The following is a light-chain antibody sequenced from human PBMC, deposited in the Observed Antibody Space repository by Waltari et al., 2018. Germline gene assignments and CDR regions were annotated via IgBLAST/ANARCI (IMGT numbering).Light chain of an antibody. J-gene: IGLJ3*02. CDR2: DAS. V-gene: IGLV2-14*01. Sequence: QSALTQPASVSGSPGQSITIPCTGTSGDVGGYNYVSWFQPHPGKVPKRIISDASNRPSGVSVRFSGSKSRNTASLTISGLQAEDEASYYCASYTNSDSEVFGGGTKVTVL. CDR1: SGDVGGYNY. CDR3: ASYTNSDSEV.